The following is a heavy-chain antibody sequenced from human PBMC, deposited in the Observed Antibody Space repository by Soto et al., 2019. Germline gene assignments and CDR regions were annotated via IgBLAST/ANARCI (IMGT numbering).Heavy chain of an antibody. J-gene: IGHJ6*02. Sequence: GGSLRLSCRGSGFTFGDYAMSWFRQAPGKGLEWVGLIRSKGFGGTTEYAASVKGRFAISRDDSKSIAYLQMDSLETEDTGVYYCTRGLTSSRRMDVWGQGTTVTVSS. V-gene: IGHV3-49*03. CDR3: TRGLTSSRRMDV. CDR2: IRSKGFGGTT. D-gene: IGHD3-9*01. CDR1: GFTFGDYA.